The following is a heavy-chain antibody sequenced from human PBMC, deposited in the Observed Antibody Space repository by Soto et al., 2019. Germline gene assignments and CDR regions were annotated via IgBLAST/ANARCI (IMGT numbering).Heavy chain of an antibody. CDR1: GDSVSSNSAA. CDR3: ARDLVVTAAPDGDDWFDP. Sequence: QTLSLTCAISGDSVSSNSAACNWIRQSPSRGLEWLGRTYYRSKWYNDYAVSVKSRITINPDTSKNQFSLQLNSVTPEDTAVYYCARDLVVTAAPDGDDWFDPWGQGTLVTVYS. V-gene: IGHV6-1*01. D-gene: IGHD2-2*01. CDR2: TYYRSKWYN. J-gene: IGHJ5*02.